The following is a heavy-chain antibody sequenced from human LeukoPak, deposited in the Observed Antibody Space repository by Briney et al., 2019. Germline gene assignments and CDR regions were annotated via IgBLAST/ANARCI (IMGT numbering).Heavy chain of an antibody. CDR3: ARILGLFRGVIRYFDY. V-gene: IGHV1-69*04. D-gene: IGHD3-10*01. J-gene: IGHJ4*02. CDR2: IIPILGIA. CDR1: GGTFSSYA. Sequence: ASVKVSCKASGGTFSSYAISWVRQAPGQGLEWMGRIIPILGIANYAQKFQGRVTITADKSTSTAYMELSSLRSEDTAVYYCARILGLFRGVIRYFDYWGQGTLVTVSS.